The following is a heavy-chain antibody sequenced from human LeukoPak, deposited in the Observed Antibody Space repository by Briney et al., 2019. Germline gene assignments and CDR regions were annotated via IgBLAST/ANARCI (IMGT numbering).Heavy chain of an antibody. CDR3: ARGDGDGYNYY. Sequence: ASVKVSCKASGGTFSSYAISWVRQAPGQGLEWMGRIIPILGIANYAQKFQGRVTITADKSTSTAYMELSSLRSEDTAVYYCARGDGDGYNYYWGQGTLVTVSS. D-gene: IGHD5-24*01. J-gene: IGHJ4*02. V-gene: IGHV1-69*04. CDR2: IIPILGIA. CDR1: GGTFSSYA.